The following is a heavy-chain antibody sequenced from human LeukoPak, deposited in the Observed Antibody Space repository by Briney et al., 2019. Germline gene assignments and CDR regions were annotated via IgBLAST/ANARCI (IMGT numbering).Heavy chain of an antibody. CDR2: ISSSGSSI. J-gene: IGHJ4*02. Sequence: GGSLRLSCVASGFIFSSYEMNWLRQAPGKGLEWISYISSSGSSIFYADSVKGRFTISKDNAKNSLYLQMNSLRAEDTAVYYCARGQTGYSYDAVDYWGQGALVTLSS. D-gene: IGHD5-18*01. V-gene: IGHV3-48*03. CDR3: ARGQTGYSYDAVDY. CDR1: GFIFSSYE.